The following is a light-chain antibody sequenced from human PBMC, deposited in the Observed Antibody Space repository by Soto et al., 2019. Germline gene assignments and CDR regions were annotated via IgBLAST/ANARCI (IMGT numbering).Light chain of an antibody. CDR2: GAS. J-gene: IGKJ1*01. CDR3: QQYNNWPST. CDR1: QSVSSN. V-gene: IGKV3-15*01. Sequence: EIVMTQSPATLSVSPGERATLSCRASQSVSSNFAWYQQKPGQAPRLLIYGASTRATGIPRRFSGSGSGTEFTLTISSLQAEDFAVYYCQQYNNWPSTFGQGTKVEIK.